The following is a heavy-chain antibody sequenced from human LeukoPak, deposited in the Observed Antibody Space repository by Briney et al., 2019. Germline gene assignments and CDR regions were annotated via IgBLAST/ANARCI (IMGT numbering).Heavy chain of an antibody. D-gene: IGHD3-9*01. CDR3: ARETDYDILASNWFDP. CDR2: IKQDGSEK. J-gene: IGHJ5*02. V-gene: IGHV3-7*01. CDR1: GFTFSSYW. Sequence: GGSLRLSCAASGFTFSSYWMSWVRQAPGKGLEWVANIKQDGSEKYYVDSVKGRFTISRDNAKNSLYLQMNSLRVEDTAVYYCARETDYDILASNWFDPWGQGTLVTVSS.